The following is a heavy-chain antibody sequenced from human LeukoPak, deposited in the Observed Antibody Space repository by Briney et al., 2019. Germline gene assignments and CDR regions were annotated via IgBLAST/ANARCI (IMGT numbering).Heavy chain of an antibody. CDR2: IIPILGIA. CDR1: GSTFSSYA. V-gene: IGHV1-69*04. CDR3: ARDAHEAAAAYY. J-gene: IGHJ4*02. Sequence: ASVKVSCKASGSTFSSYAISWVRQAPGQGLEWMGRIIPILGIANYAQKFQGRVTITADKSTSTAYMELSSLRSEDTAVYYCARDAHEAAAAYYWGQGTLVTVSS. D-gene: IGHD6-13*01.